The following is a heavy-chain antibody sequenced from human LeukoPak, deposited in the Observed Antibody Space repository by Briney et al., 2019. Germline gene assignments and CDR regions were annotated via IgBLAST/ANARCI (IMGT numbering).Heavy chain of an antibody. J-gene: IGHJ4*02. CDR3: SRIESSGYFEPDY. Sequence: SATLSLTCTVSGGSISSYYWGWIRQPPGKGLEGIGSIYYSGSTYYNRSLKSRGTISVDTSKNQFSVKLSSVTATDTAVYYWSRIESSGYFEPDYWGQGTLVTVSS. V-gene: IGHV4-39*01. D-gene: IGHD3-22*01. CDR2: IYYSGST. CDR1: GGSISSYY.